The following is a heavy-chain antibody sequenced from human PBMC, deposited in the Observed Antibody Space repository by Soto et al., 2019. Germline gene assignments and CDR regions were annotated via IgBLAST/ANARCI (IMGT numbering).Heavy chain of an antibody. CDR3: ARADCGGQCACDF. D-gene: IGHD2-21*01. CDR1: GFTFRSYG. Sequence: QVQLVESGGGVVQPGRSLRLSCAASGFTFRSYGMHWVRQARGKGLEWVAGIWYDGTVKNYADSVKGRFSISRDNSQNTVYLQMNTLGAEDTAVYYCARADCGGQCACDFWGQGTLVSVSS. J-gene: IGHJ4*02. V-gene: IGHV3-33*01. CDR2: IWYDGTVK.